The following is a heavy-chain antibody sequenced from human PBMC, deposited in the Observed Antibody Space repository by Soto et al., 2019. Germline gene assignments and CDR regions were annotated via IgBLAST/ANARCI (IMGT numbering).Heavy chain of an antibody. CDR2: ISGSGGST. Sequence: GGSLRLSFAASGFTVSSYAMSWVRQAPGKGLEWVSAISGSGGSTYYADSVKGRFTISRDNFKNTLYLQMNSLRAEDTAVYYCAKTPFLSQDYYYYYMDVWGKGTTLTVSS. CDR1: GFTVSSYA. J-gene: IGHJ6*03. V-gene: IGHV3-23*01. CDR3: AKTPFLSQDYYYYYMDV.